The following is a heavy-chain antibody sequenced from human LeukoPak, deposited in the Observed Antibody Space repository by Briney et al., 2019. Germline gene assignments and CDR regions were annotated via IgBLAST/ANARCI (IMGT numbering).Heavy chain of an antibody. D-gene: IGHD3-22*01. J-gene: IGHJ4*02. Sequence: GGSLRLSCAASGFTFSSYAMSWVRQAPGKGLEWVSAISGSGGSTYYADSVKGRFTISRDNSKNTLYLQMNSLRAGDTAVYYCAKSITMIVVARLEYWGQGTLVTVSS. V-gene: IGHV3-23*01. CDR2: ISGSGGST. CDR3: AKSITMIVVARLEY. CDR1: GFTFSSYA.